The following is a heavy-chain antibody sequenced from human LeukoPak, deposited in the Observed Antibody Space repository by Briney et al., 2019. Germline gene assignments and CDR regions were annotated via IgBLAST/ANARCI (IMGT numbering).Heavy chain of an antibody. D-gene: IGHD5-18*01. CDR2: VNHSGST. V-gene: IGHV4-34*01. CDR1: GGSFSGYY. Sequence: SETLSLTCVVHGGSFSGYYWSWIRQAPGKGLEWIGEVNHSGSTNYNPSLKSRVTISVDTSKNPFSLKLSSLTAADTAVYYCARRGYSYGYESNGFDYWGQGTLVTVSS. CDR3: ARRGYSYGYESNGFDY. J-gene: IGHJ4*02.